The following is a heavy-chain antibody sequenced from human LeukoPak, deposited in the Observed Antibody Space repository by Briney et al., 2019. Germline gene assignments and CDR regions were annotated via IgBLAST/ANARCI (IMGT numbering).Heavy chain of an antibody. Sequence: GGSLRLSCAASGFTFSSYNVNWVRQAPGKGLEWVSYISSSSSTIYYADSVKGRFTISRDNDKNSLYLQMNSLRDEDTAVYYCAREEVVVVVAVYYYYGMDVWGQGTTVTVSS. CDR3: AREEVVVVVAVYYYYGMDV. D-gene: IGHD2-15*01. J-gene: IGHJ6*02. CDR1: GFTFSSYN. V-gene: IGHV3-48*02. CDR2: ISSSSSTI.